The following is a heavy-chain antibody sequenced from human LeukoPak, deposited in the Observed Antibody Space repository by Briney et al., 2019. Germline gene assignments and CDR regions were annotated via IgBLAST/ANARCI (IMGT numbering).Heavy chain of an antibody. CDR1: GYTFTSYY. CDR2: INPSGGST. CDR3: ARASGGYYYDSSGYSEYYYYYYMDV. Sequence: ASVKVSCKASGYTFTSYYMHWVRQAPGQGLEWMGIINPSGGSTSYAQKFQGRVTMTRDTSISTAYMELSRLRSDDTAVYYCARASGGYYYDSSGYSEYYYYYYMDVWGKGTTVTVSS. D-gene: IGHD3-22*01. J-gene: IGHJ6*03. V-gene: IGHV1-46*01.